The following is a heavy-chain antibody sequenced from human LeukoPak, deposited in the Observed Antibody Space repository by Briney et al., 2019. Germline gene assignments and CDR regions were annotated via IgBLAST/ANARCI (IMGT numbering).Heavy chain of an antibody. CDR2: INSDGSST. V-gene: IGHV3-74*01. CDR1: GFTFSSYW. D-gene: IGHD3-10*01. J-gene: IGHJ5*02. Sequence: GGSLRLSCAASGFTFSSYWMHWVRQAPGKGLVWVSRINSDGSSTSYADSVKGRFTISRDNAKNTLYLQMNSLRAEDTAVYCCARPPLDLWFGEENWFDPWGQGTLVTVSS. CDR3: ARPPLDLWFGEENWFDP.